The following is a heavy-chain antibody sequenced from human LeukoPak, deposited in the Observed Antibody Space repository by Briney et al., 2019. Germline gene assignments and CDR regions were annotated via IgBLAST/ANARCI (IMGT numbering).Heavy chain of an antibody. CDR1: GFTFSSYG. Sequence: PGGTLRLSCAASGFTFSSYGMTWVRQAPGKGLQWVSVIIDSGGSTYYADSVKGRFTISRDNSKNTLYLQMNSLRAEDTAVYYCAKDRSRPSRFLEWRDFDYWGQGTLVTVSS. CDR3: AKDRSRPSRFLEWRDFDY. D-gene: IGHD3-3*01. J-gene: IGHJ4*02. V-gene: IGHV3-23*01. CDR2: IIDSGGST.